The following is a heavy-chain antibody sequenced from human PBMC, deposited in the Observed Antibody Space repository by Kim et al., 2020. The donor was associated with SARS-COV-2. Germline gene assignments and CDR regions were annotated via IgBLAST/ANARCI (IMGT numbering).Heavy chain of an antibody. V-gene: IGHV3-64D*09. CDR1: GFTFSSYA. CDR2: ISSNGGST. CDR3: GGKQWLYLEENY. Sequence: GGSLRLSCSASGFTFSSYAMHWVRQAPGKGLECVSAISSNGGSTYYADSVKGRFTISRDNSKNTLYLQMSSLRAEDTAVYYCGGKQWLYLEENYWGQGTLVTVSS. J-gene: IGHJ4*02. D-gene: IGHD6-19*01.